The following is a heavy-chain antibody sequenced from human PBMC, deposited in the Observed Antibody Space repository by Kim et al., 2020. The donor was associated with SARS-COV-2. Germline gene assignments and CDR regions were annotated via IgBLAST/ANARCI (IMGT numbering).Heavy chain of an antibody. D-gene: IGHD5-18*01. CDR3: ATTRGFNYAY. CDR2: IKQDGSER. Sequence: GGSLRLSCAASGFTFSSYWMTWVRQAPGKGLEWVANIKQDGSERYYVASLRGRITISRDNAKNSLFLEMNSLRAEDTAVYYCATTRGFNYAYWGQGTLVTVSS. J-gene: IGHJ4*02. V-gene: IGHV3-7*05. CDR1: GFTFSSYW.